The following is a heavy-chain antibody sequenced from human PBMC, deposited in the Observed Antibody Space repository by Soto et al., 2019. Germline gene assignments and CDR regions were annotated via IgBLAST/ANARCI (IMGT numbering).Heavy chain of an antibody. CDR3: GRQSEWLLMPFDY. D-gene: IGHD3-3*01. Sequence: SETLSLTCTVSGASISSYHWSWIRQPPGKGLEWIGNVYYSGSTDYNPSLKSRINISIDTSKSQFSLRLNSVTAADTAVYYCGRQSEWLLMPFDYWGQGTLVTVSS. CDR1: GASISSYH. J-gene: IGHJ4*02. V-gene: IGHV4-59*08. CDR2: VYYSGST.